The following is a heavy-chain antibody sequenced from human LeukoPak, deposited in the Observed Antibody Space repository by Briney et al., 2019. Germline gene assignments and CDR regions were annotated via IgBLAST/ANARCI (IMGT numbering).Heavy chain of an antibody. D-gene: IGHD6-19*01. CDR3: ARHGTGKSLALFDY. J-gene: IGHJ4*02. Sequence: SETLSLTCTVSGGSISSSSYYWGWIRQPPGKGLEWIGSIYYSGSTYYNPSLKSRVTVSVDTSKNQFSLKLSSVTAADTAVYYCARHGTGKSLALFDYWGQGTLVTVSS. V-gene: IGHV4-39*01. CDR2: IYYSGST. CDR1: GGSISSSSYY.